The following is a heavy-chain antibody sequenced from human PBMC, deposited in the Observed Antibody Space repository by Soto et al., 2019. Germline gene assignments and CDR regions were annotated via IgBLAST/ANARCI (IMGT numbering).Heavy chain of an antibody. D-gene: IGHD3-16*01. CDR2: ISGSGSNT. CDR1: GFTFRSYA. V-gene: IGHV3-23*01. J-gene: IGHJ3*02. Sequence: GGSLRLSCAASGFTFRSYAMSWVRQAPGKGLEWVSAISGSGSNTYYADSVKGRFTISRDNAKNSLYLQMNSLRAEDTALYYCARGGYYDYVWGSGAFDIWGQGTMVTVSS. CDR3: ARGGYYDYVWGSGAFDI.